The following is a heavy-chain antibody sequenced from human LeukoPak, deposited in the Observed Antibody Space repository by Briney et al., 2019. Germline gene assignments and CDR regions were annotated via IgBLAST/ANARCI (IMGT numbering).Heavy chain of an antibody. CDR1: GFRFTGYW. Sequence: GGSLRLSCAASGFRFTGYWMTWVRQAPWKGLEWVARLHPDGSERNYVGSVEGRFTVSGDNAKSSLYLQMNSLRVEDTAVYYCARGGYSFDYLGQGTLVTVSS. CDR2: LHPDGSER. D-gene: IGHD5-12*01. J-gene: IGHJ4*02. V-gene: IGHV3-7*01. CDR3: ARGGYSFDY.